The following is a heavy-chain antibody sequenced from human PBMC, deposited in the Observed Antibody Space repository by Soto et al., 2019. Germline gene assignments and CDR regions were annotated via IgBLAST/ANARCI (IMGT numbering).Heavy chain of an antibody. Sequence: QVQLVQSGAEVKKPGASVKVSCKASGYTFTSYGISWVRQAPGQGLEWMGWISAYNGNTNYAQKLQGRVTMTTDTSRRTADMELRSLRSEAAAAYDRSKVNYVILAGAGRRTWSDAWGPGTLVTGSS. CDR1: GYTFTSYG. J-gene: IGHJ5*02. CDR3: SKVNYVILAGAGRRTWSDA. CDR2: ISAYNGNT. D-gene: IGHD3-9*01. V-gene: IGHV1-18*01.